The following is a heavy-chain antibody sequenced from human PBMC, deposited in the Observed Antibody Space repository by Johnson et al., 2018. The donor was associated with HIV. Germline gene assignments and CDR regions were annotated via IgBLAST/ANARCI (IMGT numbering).Heavy chain of an antibody. V-gene: IGHV3-74*02. J-gene: IGHJ3*02. CDR1: GFTFSDYY. CDR3: AKGHSSGYPKDAFDI. Sequence: VQLVESGGGLVKPGGSLRLSCAASGFTFSDYYMSWIRQAPGKGLVWVSRINSDGSSISYADSVKGRFTISRDNAKNTLYLQMNSLRAEDTAVYYCAKGHSSGYPKDAFDIWGQGTMVTVSS. D-gene: IGHD3-22*01. CDR2: INSDGSSI.